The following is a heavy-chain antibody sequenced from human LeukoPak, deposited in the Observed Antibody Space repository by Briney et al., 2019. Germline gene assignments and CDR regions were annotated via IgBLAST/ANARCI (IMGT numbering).Heavy chain of an antibody. CDR2: INSDGSST. CDR3: ARGGLRLPDY. V-gene: IGHV3-74*01. Sequence: GGSLRLSCAASGFTFSTYTMNWVRQAPGKGLVWVSRINSDGSSTSYADSVKGRFTISRDNAKNTLYLQMNSLRADDTAVYYCARGGLRLPDYWGQGTLVTVSS. CDR1: GFTFSTYT. J-gene: IGHJ4*02.